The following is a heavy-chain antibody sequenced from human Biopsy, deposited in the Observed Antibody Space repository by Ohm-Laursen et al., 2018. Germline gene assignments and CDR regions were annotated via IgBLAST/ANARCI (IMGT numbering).Heavy chain of an antibody. D-gene: IGHD5-24*01. V-gene: IGHV4-59*12. CDR1: GGPIHSYY. J-gene: IGHJ2*01. Sequence: SQTLSLTCTVSGGPIHSYYWSWIRQPPGKALEWIGYIYFTGRTSYNPSLKSRVTMSVNTSKRQFSLSLISVTAADTAVYYCASAGYNPDWNFDLWGRGTRVTVSS. CDR2: IYFTGRT. CDR3: ASAGYNPDWNFDL.